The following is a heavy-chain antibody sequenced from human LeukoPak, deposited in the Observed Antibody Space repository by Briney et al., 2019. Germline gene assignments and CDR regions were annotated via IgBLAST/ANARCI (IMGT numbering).Heavy chain of an antibody. CDR2: IYYSGST. CDR3: ARSGLRVDIVATMSY. V-gene: IGHV4-59*12. D-gene: IGHD5-12*01. CDR1: GGSISSYY. J-gene: IGHJ4*02. Sequence: SETLSLTCTASGGSISSYYWSWIRQAPGKGLEWIGYIYYSGSTNYNPSLKSRVTMAVYTSENQFSLKLSSVTCADRAVYYCARSGLRVDIVATMSYWGQGTLVTVSS.